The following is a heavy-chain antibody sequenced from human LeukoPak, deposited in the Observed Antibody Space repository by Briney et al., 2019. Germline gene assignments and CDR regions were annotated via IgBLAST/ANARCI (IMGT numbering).Heavy chain of an antibody. CDR2: IYTSGST. J-gene: IGHJ5*02. CDR1: GGSISSYY. V-gene: IGHV4-4*07. D-gene: IGHD3-9*01. Sequence: SETLSLTCTVSGGSISSYYWSWIRQPAGKGLEWIGRIYTSGSTNYNPSLKSRVAMSVDTSKNQFSLKLSSVTAADTAVYYCARHATLYYDILTGYYFGQATNWFDPWGQGTLVTVSS. CDR3: ARHATLYYDILTGYYFGQATNWFDP.